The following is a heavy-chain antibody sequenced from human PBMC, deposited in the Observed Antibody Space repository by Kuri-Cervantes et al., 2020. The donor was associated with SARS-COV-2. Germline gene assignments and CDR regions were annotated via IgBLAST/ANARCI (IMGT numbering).Heavy chain of an antibody. Sequence: GESLKISCAASGFTFSSYAMSWVRQAPGKGLEWVSAISGSGGSTYYADSVKGRFTLSRDNAKNMLFLQMNSLRAEDTAVYYCARFSYSSSNEGIYHYYGMDVWGQGTTVTVSS. D-gene: IGHD6-6*01. V-gene: IGHV3-23*01. CDR3: ARFSYSSSNEGIYHYYGMDV. J-gene: IGHJ6*02. CDR2: ISGSGGST. CDR1: GFTFSSYA.